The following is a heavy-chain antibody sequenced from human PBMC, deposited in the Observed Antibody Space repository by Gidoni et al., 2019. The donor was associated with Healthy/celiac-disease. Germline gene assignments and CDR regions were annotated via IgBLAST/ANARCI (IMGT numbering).Heavy chain of an antibody. J-gene: IGHJ5*02. CDR1: VYSCTSYW. Sequence: EVQLVQSGAEVKKPGESLKISCKGSVYSCTSYWIDWVRQLPGQGLEWMGIIYPGDSDTRYSPSFHGQVTISADKSISTAYLQWRSLQASDTAMYYCARRDIDWGNWFDPWGQGTLVTVSS. D-gene: IGHD3-9*01. CDR2: IYPGDSDT. CDR3: ARRDIDWGNWFDP. V-gene: IGHV5-51*01.